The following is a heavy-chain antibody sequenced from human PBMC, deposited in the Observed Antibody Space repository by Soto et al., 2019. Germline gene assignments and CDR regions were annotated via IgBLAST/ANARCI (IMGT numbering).Heavy chain of an antibody. CDR2: ISAYNGNT. CDR1: GYTFTSYG. V-gene: IGHV1-18*01. J-gene: IGHJ3*02. Sequence: GASVQVSCKASGYTFTSYGISWVRQAPGQGLEWMGWISAYNGNTNYAQKLQGRVTMTTDTSTSTAYMELRSLRSDDTAVYYCARERKYYDSSGTRDAFDIWGQGTMVTVSS. D-gene: IGHD3-22*01. CDR3: ARERKYYDSSGTRDAFDI.